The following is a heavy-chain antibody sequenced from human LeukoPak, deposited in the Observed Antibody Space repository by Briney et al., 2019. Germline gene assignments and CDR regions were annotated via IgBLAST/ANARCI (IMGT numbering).Heavy chain of an antibody. Sequence: GGSLRLSCAASGFTFSSYAMHWVRQAPSKGLEWVAVISYDGSNKYYADSVKGRFTISRDNSKNTLYLQMNSLRAEDTAVYYCARDWGGYGDYSDYWGQGTLVTVSS. CDR3: ARDWGGYGDYSDY. J-gene: IGHJ4*02. V-gene: IGHV3-30*04. D-gene: IGHD4-17*01. CDR1: GFTFSSYA. CDR2: ISYDGSNK.